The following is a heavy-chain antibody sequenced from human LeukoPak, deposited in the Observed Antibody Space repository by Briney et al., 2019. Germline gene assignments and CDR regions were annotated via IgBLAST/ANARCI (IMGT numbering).Heavy chain of an antibody. CDR2: IKHDGTEK. CDR3: ATFVGIVSGTYTVPGGLLV. V-gene: IGHV3-7*01. Sequence: GGSLRLSCVASEFSPTNFWMTWVRPAPGRGLDWVANIKHDGTEKFYVDSVKGRFTISRDNAKNSLYLQMNSLRAEDTAVYYCATFVGIVSGTYTVPGGLLVWGKGTTVTVSS. CDR1: EFSPTNFW. J-gene: IGHJ6*04. D-gene: IGHD2-2*03.